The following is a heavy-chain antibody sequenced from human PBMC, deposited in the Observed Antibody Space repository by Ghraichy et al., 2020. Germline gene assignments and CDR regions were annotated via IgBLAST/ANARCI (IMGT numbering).Heavy chain of an antibody. Sequence: GGSLRLSCVASGFTFSSYAMSWVRQAPGKGLEWVSGISASGGGTSYEDSVKGRFTISRDNSKDTLYLQMNSLRVEDTAVYYCAAALGRSSSGPGGWGQGTLVIVSS. CDR1: GFTFSSYA. V-gene: IGHV3-23*01. CDR3: AAALGRSSSGPGG. CDR2: ISASGGGT. D-gene: IGHD6-6*01. J-gene: IGHJ4*02.